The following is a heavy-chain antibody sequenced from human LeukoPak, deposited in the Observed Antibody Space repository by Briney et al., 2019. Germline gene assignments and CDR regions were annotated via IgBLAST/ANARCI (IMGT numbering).Heavy chain of an antibody. CDR1: GDSVSSNSAA. Sequence: SQTLSLTCAISGDSVSSNSAAWNWIRQSPSRGLEWLGRTYYRSKWYNDYAVSVKSRITISPDTSNNQFSLQLNSVTPEYTAVVYCARVDRSGYSYAFDIWGQGTMVTVSS. CDR2: TYYRSKWYN. J-gene: IGHJ3*02. V-gene: IGHV6-1*01. D-gene: IGHD3-22*01. CDR3: ARVDRSGYSYAFDI.